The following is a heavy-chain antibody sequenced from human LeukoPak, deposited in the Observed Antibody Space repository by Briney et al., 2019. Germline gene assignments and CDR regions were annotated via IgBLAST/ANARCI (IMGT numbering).Heavy chain of an antibody. J-gene: IGHJ6*03. Sequence: PSETLSLTCTVSGGSISSYYWSWIRQPPGKGLEWIGYIYYSGSTNYNPSLKSRVTISVDTSKNQFSLKLSSVSAADTAVYYCARGTYYYMDVWGKGTTVTHSS. V-gene: IGHV4-59*01. CDR3: ARGTYYYMDV. CDR2: IYYSGST. CDR1: GGSISSYY.